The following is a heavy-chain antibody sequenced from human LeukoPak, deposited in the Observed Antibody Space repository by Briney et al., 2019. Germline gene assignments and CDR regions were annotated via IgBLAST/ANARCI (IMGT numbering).Heavy chain of an antibody. J-gene: IGHJ4*02. D-gene: IGHD6-6*01. CDR3: ARDNEYSSHFDY. CDR2: ISGSGSGT. Sequence: GGSLRLSCVASGFTFSSYAMSWVRQAPGKGLEWVAVISGSGSGTYYADSVKGRFTISRDNAKNSLYLQMNSLRAEDTAVYYCARDNEYSSHFDYWGQGTLVTASS. CDR1: GFTFSSYA. V-gene: IGHV3-23*01.